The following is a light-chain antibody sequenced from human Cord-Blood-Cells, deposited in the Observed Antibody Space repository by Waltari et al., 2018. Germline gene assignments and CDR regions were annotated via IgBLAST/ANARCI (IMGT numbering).Light chain of an antibody. CDR2: AAS. V-gene: IGKV1-39*01. CDR1: QSISSS. Sequence: DIQMTQSPSSLSASVGDRVTITCRASQSISSSLNWYQQTPRKAPELLIYAASSLQSGVPSRFSGSGSGTDFTLTSSSLQPEDFATYYCQQSYSTPYTFGQGTKLEIK. J-gene: IGKJ2*01. CDR3: QQSYSTPYT.